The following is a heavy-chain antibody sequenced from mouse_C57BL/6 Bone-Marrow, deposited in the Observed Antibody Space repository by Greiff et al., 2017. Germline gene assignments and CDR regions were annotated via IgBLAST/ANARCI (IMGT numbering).Heavy chain of an antibody. CDR1: GYTFTTYP. V-gene: IGHV1-47*01. CDR3: ARSSTFFYYIDY. Sequence: VQLQQSGAELVKPGASVKMSCKASGYTFTTYPIEWMKQNHGKSLEWIGNFHPYNDDTTYNQKFKGKATLTVEKSSSTVYLELSRLPSDDSGVYYCARSSTFFYYIDYWGQGTTLTVSS. CDR2: FHPYNDDT. J-gene: IGHJ2*01. D-gene: IGHD5-1*01.